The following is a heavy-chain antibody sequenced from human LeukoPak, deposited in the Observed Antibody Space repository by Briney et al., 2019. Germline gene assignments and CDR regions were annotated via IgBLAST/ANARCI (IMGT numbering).Heavy chain of an antibody. J-gene: IGHJ3*02. CDR2: IIPIFGTA. CDR3: ARDPWYYYGSGSYSAWAFDI. V-gene: IGHV1-69*13. D-gene: IGHD3-10*01. Sequence: ASVKVSCKASGGTFSSYAISWVRQAPGQGLEWMGGIIPIFGTANYAQKFQGRVTITADESTSTAYMELSSLRSEDTAVYYCARDPWYYYGSGSYSAWAFDIWGQGTMVTVSS. CDR1: GGTFSSYA.